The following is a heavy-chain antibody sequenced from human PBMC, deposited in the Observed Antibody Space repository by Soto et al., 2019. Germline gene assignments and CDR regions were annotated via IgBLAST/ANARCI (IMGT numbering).Heavy chain of an antibody. Sequence: ASETLSLTCAVYGGSFSGYYWSWIRQPPGKGLEWIGEINHSGSTNYNPSLKSRVTISVDTSKNQFSLKLSSVTAADTAVYYCARGGIAATGTFLYYYYGMDVWGQGTTVTVSS. D-gene: IGHD6-13*01. J-gene: IGHJ6*02. CDR3: ARGGIAATGTFLYYYYGMDV. CDR1: GGSFSGYY. V-gene: IGHV4-34*01. CDR2: INHSGST.